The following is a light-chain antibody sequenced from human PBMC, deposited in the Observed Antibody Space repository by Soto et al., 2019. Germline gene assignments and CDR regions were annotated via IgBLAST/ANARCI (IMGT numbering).Light chain of an antibody. CDR3: QQYNSYSYT. V-gene: IGKV1-5*01. Sequence: DILMTQSPSTLSASVGDRVTITCRASQSISTWLAWYQQKPRKAPKLLIYDASSLESGVPSRFNGSGSGTEFTLTITSLQPEDFATYYCQQYNSYSYTFGQGTKVEIK. J-gene: IGKJ2*01. CDR1: QSISTW. CDR2: DAS.